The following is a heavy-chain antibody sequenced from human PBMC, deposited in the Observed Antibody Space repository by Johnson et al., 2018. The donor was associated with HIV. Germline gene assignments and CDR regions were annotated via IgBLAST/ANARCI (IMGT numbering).Heavy chain of an antibody. CDR3: AKELRQWLVDALHL. CDR2: VKSKTDGGTT. D-gene: IGHD6-19*01. V-gene: IGHV3-15*05. CDR1: GFSFSDHF. Sequence: EVQLVESGGGLVQPGGSLRLSCVGSGFSFSDHFMDWVRQAPGKGLEWVGRVKSKTDGGTTDYTAPVKGRFTISRDDSKNTLYLQMNSLRAEDTALYYCAKELRQWLVDALHLWGQGTMVTVSS. J-gene: IGHJ3*01.